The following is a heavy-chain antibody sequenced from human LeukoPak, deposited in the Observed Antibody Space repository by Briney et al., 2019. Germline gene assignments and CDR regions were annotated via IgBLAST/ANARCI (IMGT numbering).Heavy chain of an antibody. CDR1: GYTFTSYG. Sequence: ASVKVPCKASGYTFTSYGIIWVRQAPGQGLEWMGWISAYNGNTNCAQKLQGRVTMTTDTSTSTAYMELRSLRSDDTAVYYCARDHEFCRSTSCYAIDYWGQGTLVTVSS. D-gene: IGHD2-2*01. CDR2: ISAYNGNT. CDR3: ARDHEFCRSTSCYAIDY. J-gene: IGHJ4*02. V-gene: IGHV1-18*01.